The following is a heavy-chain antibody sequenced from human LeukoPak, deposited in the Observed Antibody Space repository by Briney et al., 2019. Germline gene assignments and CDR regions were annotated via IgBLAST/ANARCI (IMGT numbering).Heavy chain of an antibody. V-gene: IGHV1-18*01. Sequence: ASVKVSCKASVNIFPKFGVNWVRQAPGGGLEWMGFISAYTGNTFYAPKVQDRVTMTTDTSTDAAYMELRNLISDDTAFYFCALIEGDDFLDNWGQGTLVIVSS. CDR1: VNIFPKFG. D-gene: IGHD2-21*02. J-gene: IGHJ4*02. CDR2: ISAYTGNT. CDR3: ALIEGDDFLDN.